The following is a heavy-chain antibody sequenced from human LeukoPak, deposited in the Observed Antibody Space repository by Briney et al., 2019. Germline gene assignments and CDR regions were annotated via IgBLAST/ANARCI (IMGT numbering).Heavy chain of an antibody. CDR1: GYTCTSYG. V-gene: IGHV1-18*01. CDR3: AREGYSSSWYYWGYYYYGMDV. D-gene: IGHD6-13*01. CDR2: ISAYNGNT. Sequence: GASVKVSCKASGYTCTSYGISWVRQAPGQGLEWMGWISAYNGNTNYAQKLQGRVTMTTDTSTSTAYMELRSLRSDDTAVYYCAREGYSSSWYYWGYYYYGMDVWGQGTTVTVSS. J-gene: IGHJ6*02.